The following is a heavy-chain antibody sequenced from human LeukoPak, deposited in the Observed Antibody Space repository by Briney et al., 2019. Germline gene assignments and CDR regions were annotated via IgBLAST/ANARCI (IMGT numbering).Heavy chain of an antibody. CDR2: IYYSGST. CDR1: GGSISSYY. D-gene: IGHD4-23*01. Sequence: SETLSFTCTVSGGSISSYYWSWIRQPPGKGLNWIGYIYYSGSTHYNPSLKSRVTISVDTSKNQFSLKLSSVTAADTAVYYCARYGGNFDYWGQGTLVTVSS. CDR3: ARYGGNFDY. J-gene: IGHJ4*02. V-gene: IGHV4-59*01.